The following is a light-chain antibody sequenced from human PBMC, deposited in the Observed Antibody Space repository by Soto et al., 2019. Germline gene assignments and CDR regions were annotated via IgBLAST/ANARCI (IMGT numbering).Light chain of an antibody. CDR2: ESS. J-gene: IGLJ3*02. V-gene: IGLV2-23*01. Sequence: QSVLTQPASVSGSPGQWVTISCTGTSSDVGTYSLVSWYQQHPGKAPKLMIYESSKRPSGVSNRFSGSKSGATASLTISGVQAEDEADYYCCSYAGSSTMVFGGGTKLTVL. CDR1: SSDVGTYSL. CDR3: CSYAGSSTMV.